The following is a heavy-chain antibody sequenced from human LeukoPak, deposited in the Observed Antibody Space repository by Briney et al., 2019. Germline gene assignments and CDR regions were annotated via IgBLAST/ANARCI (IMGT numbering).Heavy chain of an antibody. Sequence: GGSLRLSCAASGFTFGSFTMTWVRQAPGKGLEWVSAIGGRGGSTYYADSLEGRFTIARDNSKDMVYLQMNSLKVEDTAICYCGKEGGAWGQGTKVTVSS. J-gene: IGHJ5*02. CDR1: GFTFGSFT. CDR2: IGGRGGST. D-gene: IGHD3-16*01. CDR3: GKEGGA. V-gene: IGHV3-23*01.